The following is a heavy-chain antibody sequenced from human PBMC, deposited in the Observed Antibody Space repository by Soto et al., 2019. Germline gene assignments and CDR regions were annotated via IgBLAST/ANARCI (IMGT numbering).Heavy chain of an antibody. J-gene: IGHJ6*02. Sequence: SETLSLTCTVSGGSISSGGYYWSWIRQHPGKGLEWIGYIYYSGSTYYNPSLKSRVTISVDTSKNQFSLKLSSVTAADTAVYYCARAEENDYGDYRRGYYYYYGMDVWGQGTTVTVSS. CDR1: GGSISSGGYY. CDR2: IYYSGST. V-gene: IGHV4-31*03. CDR3: ARAEENDYGDYRRGYYYYYGMDV. D-gene: IGHD4-17*01.